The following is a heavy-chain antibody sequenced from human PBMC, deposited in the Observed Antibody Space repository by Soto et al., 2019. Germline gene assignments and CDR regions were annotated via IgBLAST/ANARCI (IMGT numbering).Heavy chain of an antibody. V-gene: IGHV4-59*01. CDR1: GGSISSYY. D-gene: IGHD3-16*02. CDR2: ICYSGST. J-gene: IGHJ5*02. Sequence: PSETLSLTCTVSGGSISSYYWSWIRQPPGKGLEWIGYICYSGSTNYNPSLKSRVTISVDTSKNQFSLKLSSVTAADTAVYYFARDRITFGGVIVKHWFDPWGQGTLVTVSS. CDR3: ARDRITFGGVIVKHWFDP.